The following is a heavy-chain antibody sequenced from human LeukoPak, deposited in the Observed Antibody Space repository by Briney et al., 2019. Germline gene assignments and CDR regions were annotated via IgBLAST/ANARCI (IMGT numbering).Heavy chain of an antibody. CDR3: ARHDSSGTLWFGESYNWFDP. CDR2: INHSGST. V-gene: IGHV4-34*01. D-gene: IGHD3-10*01. CDR1: GGSFSGYY. Sequence: SETLSLTCAVYGGSFSGYYWSWIRQPPGKGLEWIGEINHSGSTNYNPSLKSRVTISVDTSKNQFSLKLSSVTAADTAVYYCARHDSSGTLWFGESYNWFDPWGQGTLVTVSS. J-gene: IGHJ5*02.